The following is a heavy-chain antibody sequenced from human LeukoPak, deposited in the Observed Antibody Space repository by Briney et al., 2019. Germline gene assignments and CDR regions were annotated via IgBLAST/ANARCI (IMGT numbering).Heavy chain of an antibody. CDR3: AKDDAWLRFGE. V-gene: IGHV3-30*04. J-gene: IGHJ4*02. Sequence: GGSLRLSCAASGFTFSSYAMSWVRQAPGKGLEWVAVISYDGSNKYYADSVKGRFTISRDNSKYTLYLEVISLTAEDTAVYYCAKDDAWLRFGEWSQGTLVTVSS. D-gene: IGHD3-10*01. CDR2: ISYDGSNK. CDR1: GFTFSSYA.